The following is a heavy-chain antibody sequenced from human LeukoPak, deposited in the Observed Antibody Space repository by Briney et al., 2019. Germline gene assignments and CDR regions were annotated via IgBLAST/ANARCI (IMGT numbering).Heavy chain of an antibody. V-gene: IGHV3-23*01. CDR1: GFTISSHF. D-gene: IGHD5-12*01. CDR2: IIGSGGST. Sequence: GGSLRLSCAASGFTISSHFMSWVRQAPGKGLESVSGIIGSGGSTYYADSVKGRFTISRDNSKNTLYLQVNSLTAEDTAVYYCAKGAYDYIEVAYFDYWGQGTLVTVSS. J-gene: IGHJ4*02. CDR3: AKGAYDYIEVAYFDY.